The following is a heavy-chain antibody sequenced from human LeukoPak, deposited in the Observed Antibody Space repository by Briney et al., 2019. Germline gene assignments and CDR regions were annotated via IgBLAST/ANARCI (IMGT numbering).Heavy chain of an antibody. D-gene: IGHD2-21*02. J-gene: IGHJ6*03. CDR1: GGSISSGSYY. V-gene: IGHV4-61*02. CDR3: ASSQYCGGDCYPHYYYYYMDV. Sequence: PSETLSLTCTVSGGSISSGSYYWSWIRQPAGKGLEWIGRIYTSGSTNYNPSLKSRVTMSVDTSKNQFSLKLSSVTAADTAVYYCASSQYCGGDCYPHYYYYYMDVWGKGTTVTVSS. CDR2: IYTSGST.